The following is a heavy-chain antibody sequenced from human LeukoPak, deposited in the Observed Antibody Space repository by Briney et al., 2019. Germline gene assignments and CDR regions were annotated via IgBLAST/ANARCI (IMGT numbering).Heavy chain of an antibody. Sequence: KPGGSLRLSCAASGFTFSSYSMNWVRQAPGKGLEWVSSISSSSSYIYYADSVKGRFTISRDNSKNTLHLQMNSLRAEDTAVYYCAKEIVNWGKYYFDYWGQGTLVTVSS. CDR2: ISSSSSYI. CDR3: AKEIVNWGKYYFDY. D-gene: IGHD7-27*01. V-gene: IGHV3-21*04. J-gene: IGHJ4*02. CDR1: GFTFSSYS.